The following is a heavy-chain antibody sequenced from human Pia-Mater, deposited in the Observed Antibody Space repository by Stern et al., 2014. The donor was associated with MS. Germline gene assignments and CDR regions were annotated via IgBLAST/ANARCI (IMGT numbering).Heavy chain of an antibody. D-gene: IGHD2-15*01. CDR3: ATPTPAHY. J-gene: IGHJ4*02. V-gene: IGHV3-48*02. CDR1: GFTFSPFS. Sequence: EVHLVESGGGLVQPGGSLRLSCTASGFTFSPFSMNWVHQAPGKGLEWVAYISGNGTTTYYSDSVKGRFTISRDNANNSLYLQMNGLRDEDTAVYYCATPTPAHYWGQGTLVTVSS. CDR2: ISGNGTTT.